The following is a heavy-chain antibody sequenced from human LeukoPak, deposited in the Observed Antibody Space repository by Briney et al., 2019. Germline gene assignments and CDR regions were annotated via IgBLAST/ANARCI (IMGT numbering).Heavy chain of an antibody. D-gene: IGHD6-6*01. CDR1: GGSFSGYY. CDR3: ARGLRVFGY. CDR2: INHSGST. V-gene: IGHV4-34*01. J-gene: IGHJ4*02. Sequence: PSETLSLTCAVYGGSFSGYYWSWIRQPPGKGLEWIGKINHSGSTNYNPSLKSRVTISVDTSKNEFSLKLSSVTAADTAVYYCARGLRVFGYWGQGTLVTV.